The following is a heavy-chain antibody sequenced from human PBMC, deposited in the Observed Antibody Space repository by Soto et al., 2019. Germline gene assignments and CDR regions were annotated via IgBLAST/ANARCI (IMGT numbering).Heavy chain of an antibody. Sequence: SETLSLTCAVSGYSISSGYYWGWIRQPPGKGLEWIGYIYYSGSTYYNPSLKSRVTISVDTSKNQFSLKLSSVTAADTAVYYCARGGYDFWSGYYTRWFDPWGQGTLVTVSS. CDR2: IYYSGST. V-gene: IGHV4-38-2*01. CDR3: ARGGYDFWSGYYTRWFDP. J-gene: IGHJ5*02. CDR1: GYSISSGYY. D-gene: IGHD3-3*01.